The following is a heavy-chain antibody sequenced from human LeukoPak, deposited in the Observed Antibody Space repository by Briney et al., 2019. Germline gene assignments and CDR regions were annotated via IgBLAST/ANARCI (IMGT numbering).Heavy chain of an antibody. V-gene: IGHV3-48*02. CDR2: ISSSSSTI. J-gene: IGHJ6*02. D-gene: IGHD3-10*01. CDR3: ARVRALVVRGVNLYGMDV. CDR1: GFTFSSYS. Sequence: GGSLRLSCAASGFTFSSYSMNWVRQAPGKGLEWVSYISSSSSTIYYADSVKGRFTTSRDNAKNSLYLQMNSLRDEDTAVYYCARVRALVVRGVNLYGMDVWGQGTTVTVSS.